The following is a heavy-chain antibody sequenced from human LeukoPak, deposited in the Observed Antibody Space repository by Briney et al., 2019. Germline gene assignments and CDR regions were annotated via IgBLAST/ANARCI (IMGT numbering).Heavy chain of an antibody. V-gene: IGHV3-23*01. J-gene: IGHJ4*02. Sequence: GGSLRLSCAAPGFTFSSDAMTWVRQAPGKGLEWVSGITGSGGSTYYADSVKGRFTISRDNAKNSLYLQMNSLRAEDTAVYYCAELKNLLYWGQGTLVTVSS. CDR3: AELKNLLY. D-gene: IGHD2/OR15-2a*01. CDR1: GFTFSSDA. CDR2: ITGSGGST.